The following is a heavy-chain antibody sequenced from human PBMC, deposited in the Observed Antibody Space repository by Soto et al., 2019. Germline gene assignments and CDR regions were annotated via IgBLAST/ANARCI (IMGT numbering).Heavy chain of an antibody. CDR1: GFSFSSYA. CDR2: ISSNGGST. D-gene: IGHD2-15*01. Sequence: GGSLGLSCSASGFSFSSYAMQWVRQAPGKGLEYVSAISSNGGSTYYADSVKGRFTISRDNSKNTLYLQMSSLRAEDTAVYYCVKGESCSGGSCYYYYYGMDVWGQGTTVTSP. V-gene: IGHV3-64D*08. J-gene: IGHJ6*02. CDR3: VKGESCSGGSCYYYYYGMDV.